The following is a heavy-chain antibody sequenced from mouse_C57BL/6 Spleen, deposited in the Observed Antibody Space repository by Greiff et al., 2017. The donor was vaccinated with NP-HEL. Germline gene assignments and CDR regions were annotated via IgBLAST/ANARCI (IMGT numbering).Heavy chain of an antibody. CDR3: ASPNWMDY. J-gene: IGHJ4*01. Sequence: VQLQQSGAELAKPGASVKLSCKASGYTFTSYWMHWVKQRPGQGLEWIGYINPSSGYTKYNQKFKDKATLTADKSSSTAYMQLSSLTYEAAAVYYCASPNWMDYWGQGTSVTVSS. CDR2: INPSSGYT. V-gene: IGHV1-7*01. CDR1: GYTFTSYW.